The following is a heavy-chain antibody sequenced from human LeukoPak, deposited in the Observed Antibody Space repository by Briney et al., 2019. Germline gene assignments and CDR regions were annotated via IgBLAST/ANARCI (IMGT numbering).Heavy chain of an antibody. CDR3: ARARESVAVGY. Sequence: SETLSLTCTVSGSSINSSSSYWGWIRQPPGKGLQWIGSFYYSGSTFYNPSLKSRVTISVDTSKNQFSLKLSSVTAADTAVYYCARARESVAVGYWGQGTLVTVSS. D-gene: IGHD6-19*01. V-gene: IGHV4-39*07. CDR2: FYYSGST. CDR1: GSSINSSSSY. J-gene: IGHJ4*02.